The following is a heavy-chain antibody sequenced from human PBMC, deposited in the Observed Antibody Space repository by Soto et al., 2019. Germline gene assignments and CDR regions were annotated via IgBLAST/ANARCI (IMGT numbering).Heavy chain of an antibody. CDR2: ISSSSNTM. V-gene: IGHV3-48*01. CDR3: ARDSPPIDY. CDR1: GFTFSSYS. Sequence: GGSLRLSCAASGFTFSSYSMNWVRQAPGKGLEWVSYISSSSNTMYYADSVKGRFTISRDNAKNSLYLQMNSLRAEDTAVYYRARDSPPIDYWGQGTLVTVSS. J-gene: IGHJ4*02.